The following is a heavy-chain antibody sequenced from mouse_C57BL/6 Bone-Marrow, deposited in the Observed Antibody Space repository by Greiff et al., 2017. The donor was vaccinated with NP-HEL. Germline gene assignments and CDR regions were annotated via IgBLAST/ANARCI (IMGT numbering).Heavy chain of an antibody. Sequence: EVKLVESAGGLVKPGGSLKLSCAASGFTFSSYAMSWVRQTPEKRLEWVATISDGGSYTYYPDNVKGRFTISRDNAKNNLYLQMSHLKSEDTAMYYCARNYYGSRGAMDYWGQGTSVTVSS. J-gene: IGHJ4*01. CDR2: ISDGGSYT. CDR3: ARNYYGSRGAMDY. V-gene: IGHV5-4*03. CDR1: GFTFSSYA. D-gene: IGHD1-1*01.